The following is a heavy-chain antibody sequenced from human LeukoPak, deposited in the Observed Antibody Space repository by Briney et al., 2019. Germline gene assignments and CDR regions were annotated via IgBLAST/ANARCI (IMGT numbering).Heavy chain of an antibody. CDR1: GFTFSSYV. Sequence: GRSLRLSCAASGFTFSSYVMHWVRQAPGKGLEWVAAIWYDGSNIYYADSLKGRFTISRDNSRNTLYPQVNNLRAEDTAVYYCASLLDAFDIWGQGTMVTVSS. J-gene: IGHJ3*02. CDR2: IWYDGSNI. CDR3: ASLLDAFDI. D-gene: IGHD3-10*01. V-gene: IGHV3-33*01.